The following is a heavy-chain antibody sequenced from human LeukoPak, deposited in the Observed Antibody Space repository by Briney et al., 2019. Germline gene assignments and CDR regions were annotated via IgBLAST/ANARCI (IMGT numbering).Heavy chain of an antibody. J-gene: IGHJ4*02. CDR3: ARPLERRLIHYFDF. Sequence: GGSLRLSCAASGFTFSSYGMHWVRQAPGKGLEWVAVVSYLGNDKFYADSVKGRFTISKDNSNNTVYLEINSLRSEDTAVYYCARPLERRLIHYFDFWAREPWSPSPQ. CDR1: GFTFSSYG. CDR2: VSYLGNDK. V-gene: IGHV3-30*19. D-gene: IGHD6-25*01.